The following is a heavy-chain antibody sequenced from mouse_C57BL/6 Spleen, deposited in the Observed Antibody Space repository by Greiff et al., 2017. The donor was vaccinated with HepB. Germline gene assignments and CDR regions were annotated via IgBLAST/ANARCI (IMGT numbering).Heavy chain of an antibody. Sequence: EVKLVESGGGLVQPKGSLKLSCAASGFSFNTYAMNWVRQAPGKGLEWVARIRSKSNNYATYYADSVKDRFTISRDDSESMLYLQMNNLKTEDTAMYYCVRQCYGSSYYAMDYWGQGTSVTVSS. J-gene: IGHJ4*01. CDR1: GFSFNTYA. CDR3: VRQCYGSSYYAMDY. D-gene: IGHD1-1*01. CDR2: IRSKSNNYAT. V-gene: IGHV10-1*01.